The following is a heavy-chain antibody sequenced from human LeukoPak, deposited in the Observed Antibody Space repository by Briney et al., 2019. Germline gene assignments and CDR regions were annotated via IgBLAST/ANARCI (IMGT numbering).Heavy chain of an antibody. CDR2: TYYRSKWYN. V-gene: IGHV6-1*01. Sequence: SQTLSLTFAISGDSVSNNSAAWNWIRQSPSRGLEWLGSTYYRSKWYNDYAVSVKSRITINPDTSKNQFSLQLNSVTAEDTAVYYCARGGTYLFDYWGQGTLVTVSS. J-gene: IGHJ4*02. CDR1: GDSVSNNSAA. CDR3: ARGGTYLFDY. D-gene: IGHD1-26*01.